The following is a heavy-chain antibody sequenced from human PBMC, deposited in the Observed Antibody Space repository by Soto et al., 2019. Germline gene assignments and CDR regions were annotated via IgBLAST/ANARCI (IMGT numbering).Heavy chain of an antibody. CDR2: ISGRGGSK. J-gene: IGHJ4*02. Sequence: GGSLRLSCAASGFTFSSYAMSWVRQAPGKGLEWVSAISGRGGSKYYADSAKGRFTISRDNSKNTLYLQMNSLRAEDTAVYYCANLDNGKRSSSWYVYWGQGTLVTVSS. D-gene: IGHD6-13*01. V-gene: IGHV3-23*01. CDR1: GFTFSSYA. CDR3: ANLDNGKRSSSWYVY.